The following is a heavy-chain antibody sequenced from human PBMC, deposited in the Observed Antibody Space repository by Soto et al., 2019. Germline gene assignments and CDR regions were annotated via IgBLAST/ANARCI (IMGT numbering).Heavy chain of an antibody. D-gene: IGHD2-2*01. J-gene: IGHJ5*02. CDR1: GYIFTSYG. Sequence: ASVKVSCKASGYIFTSYGISWVRQAPGQGLEWMGWISGYNGNTNYAQKVQGRVTMTTDTSTNTAYMDLRSLTSDDTAVYYCARGPRYCSSTTCFAGVNWFDPWGQGTTVTVSS. CDR2: ISGYNGNT. CDR3: ARGPRYCSSTTCFAGVNWFDP. V-gene: IGHV1-18*04.